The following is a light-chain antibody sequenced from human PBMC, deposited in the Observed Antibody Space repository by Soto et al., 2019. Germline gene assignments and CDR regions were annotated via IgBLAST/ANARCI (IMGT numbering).Light chain of an antibody. Sequence: QSVLTQPPSVSGAPGQRVTISCTGSSSNIGAGYDVHWYQRLPGTAPKLLIYGNSNRPSGAPDRFSGSKSGTSACLAITGLQAEDEADYYCQSYDSSLSAYYGFGTGTKVTVL. CDR2: GNS. V-gene: IGLV1-40*01. CDR1: SSNIGAGYD. J-gene: IGLJ1*01. CDR3: QSYDSSLSAYYG.